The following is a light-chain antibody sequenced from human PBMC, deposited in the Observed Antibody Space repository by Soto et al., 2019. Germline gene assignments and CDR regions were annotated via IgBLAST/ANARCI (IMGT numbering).Light chain of an antibody. CDR2: DVS. CDR3: CAYAGSYNVV. Sequence: QSVLTQPRSVSGSPGQSVTISCTGTSSDVGGYNYVSWYQQQPGKAPKLMIYDVSKRPSGVPDRFSGSKSGNTASLTISGLQAEDEADYYCCAYAGSYNVVFCGGTKLTVL. J-gene: IGLJ2*01. CDR1: SSDVGGYNY. V-gene: IGLV2-11*01.